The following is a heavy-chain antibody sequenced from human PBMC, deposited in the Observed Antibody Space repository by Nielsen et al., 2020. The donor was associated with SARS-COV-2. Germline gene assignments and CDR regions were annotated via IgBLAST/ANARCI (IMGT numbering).Heavy chain of an antibody. Sequence: GGSLRLSCAASGFTFSDYYMSWIRQAPGKGLEWVSYISSSGSTIYYADSVKGRFTISRDNAKNSLYLQMNSLRAEDTAVYYCARAPDRYYDFWSGYLDYWGQGTLVTVSS. CDR3: ARAPDRYYDFWSGYLDY. J-gene: IGHJ4*02. CDR2: ISSSGSTI. V-gene: IGHV3-11*04. D-gene: IGHD3-3*01. CDR1: GFTFSDYY.